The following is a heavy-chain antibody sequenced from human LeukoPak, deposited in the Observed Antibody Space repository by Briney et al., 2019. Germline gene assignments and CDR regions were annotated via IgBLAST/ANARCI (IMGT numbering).Heavy chain of an antibody. Sequence: GESLKISCKGSGYGFNSYWIGWVRQMPGKGLEWMGIIYPRDSDTRYSPSFQGQVTISAVRSIGTAYLQWSSLKASDTAMYYCARGSDRGYNYGFDYWGQGTLVTVSS. J-gene: IGHJ4*02. CDR1: GYGFNSYW. V-gene: IGHV5-51*01. CDR2: IYPRDSDT. CDR3: ARGSDRGYNYGFDY. D-gene: IGHD5-18*01.